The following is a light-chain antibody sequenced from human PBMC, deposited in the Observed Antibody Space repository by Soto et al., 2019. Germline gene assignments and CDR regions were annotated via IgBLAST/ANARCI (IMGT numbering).Light chain of an antibody. CDR2: DDD. J-gene: IGLJ1*01. CDR3: GSWDSSLGAYV. CDR1: SSNIGGNS. Sequence: QSVMTQPPSVSAAPGQRVTISCSGSSSNIGGNSVSWYQQLPGTAPKLLIYDDDKRPSGIPDRFSGSKSGTSATLGITGLQTGDEADHYCGSWDSSLGAYVFGTGTKVTVL. V-gene: IGLV1-51*01.